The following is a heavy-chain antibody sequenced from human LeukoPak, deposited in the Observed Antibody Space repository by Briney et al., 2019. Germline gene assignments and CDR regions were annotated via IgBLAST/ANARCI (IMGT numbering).Heavy chain of an antibody. CDR3: ASTAYCGGDCFGYYYYYMDV. CDR1: GYTFTSYY. D-gene: IGHD2-21*02. J-gene: IGHJ6*03. CDR2: INPSGGST. V-gene: IGHV1-46*01. Sequence: ASVKVSCKASGYTFTSYYMHWVRQAPGQGLEWMGIINPSGGSTSYAQKFQGRVTMTRDMSTSTVYMELSSLGSEDTAVYYCASTAYCGGDCFGYYYYYMDVWGKGTTVTVSS.